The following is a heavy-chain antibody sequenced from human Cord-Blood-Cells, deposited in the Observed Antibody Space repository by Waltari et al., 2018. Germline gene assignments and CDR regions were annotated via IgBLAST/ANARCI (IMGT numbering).Heavy chain of an antibody. CDR1: GCTFSSYA. D-gene: IGHD6-13*01. V-gene: IGHV3-30*04. CDR3: ARYPSWYDAFDI. Sequence: QVQLVESGGGVVQPGRSLRLSCAASGCTFSSYAMYWVRQAPGKGLEWVAVISYDGSNKYYADSVKGRFTISRDNSKNTLYLKMNSLRAEDTAVYYCARYPSWYDAFDIWGQGTMVTVSS. CDR2: ISYDGSNK. J-gene: IGHJ3*02.